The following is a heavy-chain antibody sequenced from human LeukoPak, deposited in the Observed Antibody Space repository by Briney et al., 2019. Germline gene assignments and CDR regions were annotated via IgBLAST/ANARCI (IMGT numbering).Heavy chain of an antibody. J-gene: IGHJ6*02. V-gene: IGHV1-18*01. CDR1: GYTFTSYG. CDR3: ARDLAGGTYYYYYGMDV. Sequence: GASVKVSCKASGYTFTSYGISWVRQAPGQGLEWMGWISAYNGNTNYAQKLQGRVTMTTDTSTSTAYMELSSLRSEDTAVYYCARDLAGGTYYYYYGMDVWGQGTTVTVSS. D-gene: IGHD3-16*01. CDR2: ISAYNGNT.